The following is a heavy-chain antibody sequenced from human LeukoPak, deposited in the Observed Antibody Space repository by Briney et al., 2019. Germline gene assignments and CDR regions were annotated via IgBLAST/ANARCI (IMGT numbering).Heavy chain of an antibody. CDR1: GGSISSHY. D-gene: IGHD6-13*01. CDR3: ARQEGIAAAGYFDY. J-gene: IGHJ4*02. CDR2: IYYSGST. V-gene: IGHV4-59*08. Sequence: SETLSLTCTVSGGSISSHYWSWIRQPPGKGLEWIGYIYYSGSTNYNPSLKSRVTISVDTSKNQFSLKLSSVTAADTAVYYCARQEGIAAAGYFDYWGQGTLVTVSS.